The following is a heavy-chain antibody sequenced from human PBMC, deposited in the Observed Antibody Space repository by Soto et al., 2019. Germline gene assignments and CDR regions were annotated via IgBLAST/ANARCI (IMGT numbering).Heavy chain of an antibody. CDR1: RDTFNNYA. J-gene: IGHJ4*02. CDR3: AAGGRDGYIK. CDR2: IIPILGTT. D-gene: IGHD5-12*01. V-gene: IGHV1-69*13. Sequence: SVKVSCKASRDTFNNYAITWVRQAPGQGLEWMGGIIPILGTTKYAQKFQGRVTMTADESTSTAYMELSSLRSEDRAVYYCAAGGRDGYIKWGQGTQVTVSS.